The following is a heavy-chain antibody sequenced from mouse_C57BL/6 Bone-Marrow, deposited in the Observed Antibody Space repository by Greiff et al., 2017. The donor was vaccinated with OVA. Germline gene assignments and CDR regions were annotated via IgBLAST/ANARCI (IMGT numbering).Heavy chain of an antibody. D-gene: IGHD1-1*01. J-gene: IGHJ2*01. CDR1: GYSITSGYY. CDR2: ISYDGSN. CDR3: ARDPSTTTVNY. V-gene: IGHV3-6*01. Sequence: DVQLQESGPGLVKPSQSLSLTCSVTGYSITSGYYWNWIRQFPGNKLEWMGYISYDGSNNYNQSLKNRIFITRDTSKNQFFMKLNAVTTEDTDTYDCARDPSTTTVNYWGQGTTLTVSS.